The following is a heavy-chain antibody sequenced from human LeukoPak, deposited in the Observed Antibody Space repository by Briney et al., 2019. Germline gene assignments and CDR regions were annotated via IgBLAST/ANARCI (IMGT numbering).Heavy chain of an antibody. CDR3: AREPFAAAGLRHAFDI. CDR2: IKQDGSEK. V-gene: IGHV3-7*01. CDR1: GFTCSSYW. D-gene: IGHD6-13*01. Sequence: GGSLRLSCAASGFTCSSYWMSWVRQAPGKGLEWVANIKQDGSEKYYVDSVKGRFTISRDNAKNSLYLQMNSLRAEDTAVYYCAREPFAAAGLRHAFDIWGQGTMVTVSS. J-gene: IGHJ3*02.